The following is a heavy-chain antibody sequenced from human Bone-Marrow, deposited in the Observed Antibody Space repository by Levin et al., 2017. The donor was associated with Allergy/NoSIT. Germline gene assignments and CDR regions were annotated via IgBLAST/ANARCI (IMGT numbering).Heavy chain of an antibody. D-gene: IGHD6-19*01. CDR1: GFTFGDYA. CDR2: IRSKAYGGTT. Sequence: PGGSLRLSCTASGFTFGDYAMSWFRQAPGKGLEWVGFIRSKAYGGTTEYAASVKGRFTISRDDSKSIAYLQMNSLKTEDTAVYYCTSPVAVAGAFDYWGQGTLVTVSS. J-gene: IGHJ4*02. CDR3: TSPVAVAGAFDY. V-gene: IGHV3-49*03.